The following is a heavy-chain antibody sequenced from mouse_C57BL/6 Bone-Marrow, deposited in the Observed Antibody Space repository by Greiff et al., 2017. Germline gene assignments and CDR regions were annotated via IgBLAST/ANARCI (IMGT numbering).Heavy chain of an antibody. CDR1: GYTFTSYD. V-gene: IGHV1-85*01. J-gene: IGHJ1*03. Sequence: QVQLQQSGPELVKPGASVKLSCKASGYTFTSYDINWVKQRPGQGLEWIGWIYPRDGSTKYNEKFKGKATLTVDTSSSTTYMELHSRTSEDSAVYFCARGTVVAHWYFDVWGTGTTVTVSS. CDR2: IYPRDGST. D-gene: IGHD1-1*01. CDR3: ARGTVVAHWYFDV.